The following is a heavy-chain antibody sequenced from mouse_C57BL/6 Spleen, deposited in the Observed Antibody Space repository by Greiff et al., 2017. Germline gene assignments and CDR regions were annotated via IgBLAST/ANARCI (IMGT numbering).Heavy chain of an antibody. V-gene: IGHV1-81*01. J-gene: IGHJ2*01. D-gene: IGHD2-5*01. CDR1: GYTFTSYG. CDR3: ARSGYSNYFYYFDY. CDR2: IYPRSGNT. Sequence: QVQLQQSGAELARPGASVKLSCTASGYTFTSYGISWVKQRPGQGLEWIGEIYPRSGNTYYNEKFKGKATLTADKSSSTAYMELRSLTSEDSAVYFCARSGYSNYFYYFDYWGQGTTLTVSS.